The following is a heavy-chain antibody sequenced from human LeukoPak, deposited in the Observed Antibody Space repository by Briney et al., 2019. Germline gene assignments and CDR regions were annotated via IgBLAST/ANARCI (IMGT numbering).Heavy chain of an antibody. Sequence: PSETLSLTCTVSGGSISSYYWSWIRQPPGKGLEWIGEINHSGSTNYNPSLKSRVTISVDTSKNQFSLKLSSVTAADTAVYYCVTRYTALDYWGQGTLVTVSS. J-gene: IGHJ4*02. CDR2: INHSGST. V-gene: IGHV4-34*01. CDR3: VTRYTALDY. CDR1: GGSISSYY. D-gene: IGHD2-2*02.